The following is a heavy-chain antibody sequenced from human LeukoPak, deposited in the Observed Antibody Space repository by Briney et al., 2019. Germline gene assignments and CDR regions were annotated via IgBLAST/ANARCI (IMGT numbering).Heavy chain of an antibody. D-gene: IGHD7-27*01. V-gene: IGHV1-18*01. CDR1: GYTFTSYG. CDR3: ARRGETQNWGSGLLNYYYYYMDV. J-gene: IGHJ6*03. CDR2: ISAYNGNT. Sequence: ASVKVSCKASGYTFTSYGISWVRQAPGQGLEWMGWISAYNGNTNYAQKLQGRVTMTTDTSTSTAYMELRSLRSDDTAVYYCARRGETQNWGSGLLNYYYYYMDVWGKGTTVTVSS.